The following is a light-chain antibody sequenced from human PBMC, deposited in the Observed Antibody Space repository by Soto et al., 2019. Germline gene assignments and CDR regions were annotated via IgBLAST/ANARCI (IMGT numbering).Light chain of an antibody. CDR1: QSINNW. Sequence: DIQMTQSPSTLSASVGDRVTITCRASQSINNWLAWYQQKPGKAPRVLIYDASNLQSGVPSRFSGSGSGTDFTLTISSLQPEDFATYYCLQDYNYPWTFGQGTKVDIK. V-gene: IGKV1-5*01. CDR3: LQDYNYPWT. CDR2: DAS. J-gene: IGKJ1*01.